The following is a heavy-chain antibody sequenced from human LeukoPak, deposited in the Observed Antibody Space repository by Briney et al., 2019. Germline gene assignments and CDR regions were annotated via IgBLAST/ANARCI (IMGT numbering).Heavy chain of an antibody. Sequence: GGSLRLSCAASGFTFTNAWMSWVRQAPGKGLEWVGRIKSKGDGETTDYAAPVIGRFTMSRDDSNATLSLQIHSLETEDTAMYYCTTDLGLTMIRGVIVCWGQGTLVTVS. J-gene: IGHJ4*02. CDR2: IKSKGDGETT. D-gene: IGHD3-10*01. V-gene: IGHV3-15*01. CDR1: GFTFTNAW. CDR3: TTDLGLTMIRGVIVC.